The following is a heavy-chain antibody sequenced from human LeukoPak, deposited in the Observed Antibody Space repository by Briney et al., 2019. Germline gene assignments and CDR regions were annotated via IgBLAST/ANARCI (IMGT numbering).Heavy chain of an antibody. CDR1: GYTFTSYD. CDR3: ARGRSDSSGWTEYVY. J-gene: IGHJ4*02. CDR2: MNPNSGNT. V-gene: IGHV1-8*03. Sequence: ASVKVSXKASGYTFTSYDINWVRQATGRGLEWMGWMNPNSGNTGYAQKFQGRVTITRNTSISTAYMELSSLRSEDTAVYYCARGRSDSSGWTEYVYWGQGTLVTVSS. D-gene: IGHD6-19*01.